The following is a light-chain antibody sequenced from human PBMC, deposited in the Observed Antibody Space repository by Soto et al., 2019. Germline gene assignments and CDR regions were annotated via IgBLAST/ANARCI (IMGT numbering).Light chain of an antibody. CDR2: TAS. Sequence: DIQMTQSPSSVSASVGDRVTITCRASQGISSCLACYQQKPGKAPKLLIYTASSLQSGVPSRFSGSGSGTDFPLTITSLQPEDFAHYYCQQANSFPWTFGQGTKVESK. CDR1: QGISSC. CDR3: QQANSFPWT. V-gene: IGKV1-12*01. J-gene: IGKJ1*01.